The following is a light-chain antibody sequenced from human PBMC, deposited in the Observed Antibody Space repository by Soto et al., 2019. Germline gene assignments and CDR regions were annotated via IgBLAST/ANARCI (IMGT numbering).Light chain of an antibody. CDR1: NSDVGGYNY. V-gene: IGLV2-14*01. CDR2: DVS. J-gene: IGLJ2*01. CDR3: SSSSSTFTRV. Sequence: QSVLTQPASVSGSPGQSITISCTGANSDVGGYNYISWYQQHPGKAPKLMIYDVSHRPSGVSNRFSGSKSGNTASLTISGLQAEDEADYYCSSSSSTFTRVFGRGTKLTVL.